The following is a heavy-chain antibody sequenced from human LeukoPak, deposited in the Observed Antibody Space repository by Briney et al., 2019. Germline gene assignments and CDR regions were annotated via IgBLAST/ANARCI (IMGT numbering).Heavy chain of an antibody. D-gene: IGHD2-15*01. Sequence: PGASVKVSCKASGYTFTSYGISWVRQAAGQGLEWNGWISGYNGNTNYAEKFQGRATMTTDTSTSTAYMEVRSLRSDDTAVYYCARDQFLLGYCSGGRGCRRAYYFDYWGQGTLVTVSS. CDR3: ARDQFLLGYCSGGRGCRRAYYFDY. J-gene: IGHJ4*02. CDR2: ISGYNGNT. CDR1: GYTFTSYG. V-gene: IGHV1-18*01.